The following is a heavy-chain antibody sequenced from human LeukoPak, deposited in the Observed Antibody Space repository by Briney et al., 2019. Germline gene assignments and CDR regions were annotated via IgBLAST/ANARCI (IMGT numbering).Heavy chain of an antibody. Sequence: PSETLSLTCAVSGGSISSGGYSWSWIQQPPGKGLEWIGYIYYSGSTYYNPSLKSRVTISVDTSKNQFSLKLSSVTAADTAMYYCARGGWNDFLDYWGQGTLVTVSS. J-gene: IGHJ4*02. CDR3: ARGGWNDFLDY. V-gene: IGHV4-30-4*07. CDR2: IYYSGST. CDR1: GGSISSGGYS. D-gene: IGHD1-1*01.